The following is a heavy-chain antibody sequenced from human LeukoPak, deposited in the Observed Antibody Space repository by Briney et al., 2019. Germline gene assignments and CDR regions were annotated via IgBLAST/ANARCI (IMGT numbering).Heavy chain of an antibody. V-gene: IGHV3-48*03. D-gene: IGHD3-10*02. J-gene: IGHJ6*04. Sequence: PGGSLRLSCAASGFTFSSYEMNWVRQAPGKGLEWVSYISSSGSTIYYTDSVKGRFTISRDNAKNSLYLQMNSLRAEDTAVYYCAELGMIGGVWGKGTTVTISS. CDR2: ISSSGSTI. CDR3: AELGMIGGV. CDR1: GFTFSSYE.